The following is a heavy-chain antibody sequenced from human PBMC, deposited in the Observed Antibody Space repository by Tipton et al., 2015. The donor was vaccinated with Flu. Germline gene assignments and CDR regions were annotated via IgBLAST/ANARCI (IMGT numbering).Heavy chain of an antibody. Sequence: GLVKPSETLSLTCTVSGASISDYYWSWIRQSAGKGLEWIGRMYTSGSTNFSPSLKSRVTMSVDTSKNQFSLKLSSVTAADTAVYYCAREYSSSSRAFDIWGQGTVVTVSS. CDR3: AREYSSSSRAFDI. CDR1: GASISDYY. V-gene: IGHV4-4*07. D-gene: IGHD6-6*01. CDR2: MYTSGST. J-gene: IGHJ3*02.